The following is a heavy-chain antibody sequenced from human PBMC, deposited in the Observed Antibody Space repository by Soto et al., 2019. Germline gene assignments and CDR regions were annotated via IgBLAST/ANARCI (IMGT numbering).Heavy chain of an antibody. V-gene: IGHV4-39*01. CDR3: ARLDYDSSGYYAKSDDY. D-gene: IGHD3-22*01. J-gene: IGHJ4*02. CDR2: IYYSGST. CDR1: GGSISSSSYY. Sequence: PSETLSLTCTVSGGSISSSSYYWGWIRQPPGKGLEWIGSIYYSGSTYYNPSLKSRVTISVDTSKNQFSLKLSSVTAADTAVYYCARLDYDSSGYYAKSDDYWGQGTLVTVSS.